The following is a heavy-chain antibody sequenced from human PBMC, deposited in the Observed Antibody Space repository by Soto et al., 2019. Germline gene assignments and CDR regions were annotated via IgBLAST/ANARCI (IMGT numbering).Heavy chain of an antibody. V-gene: IGHV1-8*01. CDR2: MNPNSGNT. Sequence: ASVKVSCKASGYTFTSYDINWVRQATGQGLEWMGWMNPNSGNTGYAQKFQGRVTMTRNTSISTAYMELSSLRSEDTAVYYCARVRGVLGVVVVEGPDDAFDIWGQGTMVTVSS. CDR1: GYTFTSYD. CDR3: ARVRGVLGVVVVEGPDDAFDI. J-gene: IGHJ3*02. D-gene: IGHD2-15*01.